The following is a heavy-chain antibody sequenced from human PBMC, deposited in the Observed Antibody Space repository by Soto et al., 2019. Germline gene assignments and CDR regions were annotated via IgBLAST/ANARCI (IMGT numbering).Heavy chain of an antibody. CDR3: ARGDMVRGVIPPYYYYYGMDV. J-gene: IGHJ6*02. CDR1: GWSFSGYY. D-gene: IGHD3-10*01. V-gene: IGHV4-34*01. Sequence: SETLSLTCAGYGWSFSGYYWSWVRQPPGKWLECIGEINHSGSTNYNPSLKSRVTISLDTPTNQFPLKLSSVTAADTAVYYCARGDMVRGVIPPYYYYYGMDVWGQGTTVTVSS. CDR2: INHSGST.